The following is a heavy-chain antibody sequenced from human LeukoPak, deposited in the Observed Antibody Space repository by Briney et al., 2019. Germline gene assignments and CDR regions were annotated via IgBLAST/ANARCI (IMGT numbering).Heavy chain of an antibody. CDR3: AREKCIDY. CDR1: GFTFNSDA. V-gene: IGHV3-21*01. CDR2: ISSSSSYI. Sequence: GGSLRLSCAASGFTFNSDAMSWVRQAPGKGLEWVSSISSSSSYIYYADSVKGRFTISRDNAKNSLYLQMNSLRAEDTAVYYCAREKCIDYWGQGTLVTVSS. J-gene: IGHJ4*02.